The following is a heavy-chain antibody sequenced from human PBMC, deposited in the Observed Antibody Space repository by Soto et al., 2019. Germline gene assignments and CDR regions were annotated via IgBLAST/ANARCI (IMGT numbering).Heavy chain of an antibody. V-gene: IGHV3-66*03. CDR1: VLTFSSNY. CDR2: IYRCAT. Sequence: GSLRRSVPASVLTFSSNYMTGVGEAPGKGLECLSLIYRCATHLIDSVKGRFTISRDNSKNTLYLQMNSLRAEDTAVCYCASRFRTCLLRQGVYGFDSWGQGTMVTVSS. J-gene: IGHJ3*02. CDR3: ASRFRTCLLRQGVYGFDS. D-gene: IGHD2-8*01.